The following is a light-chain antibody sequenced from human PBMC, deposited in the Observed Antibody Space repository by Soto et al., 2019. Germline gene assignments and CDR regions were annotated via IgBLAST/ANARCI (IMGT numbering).Light chain of an antibody. CDR3: QHRSNWPPT. Sequence: EIMLTQSPATLSLSPGESATLSCRASQSIGSYLAWYQQKPRQPPRLLIFDASNRASGIPSRFSGSGSGTDFTLTIPSLQPDDFAVYDCQHRSNWPPTFGQGTRLEIK. CDR2: DAS. J-gene: IGKJ5*01. CDR1: QSIGSY. V-gene: IGKV3-11*01.